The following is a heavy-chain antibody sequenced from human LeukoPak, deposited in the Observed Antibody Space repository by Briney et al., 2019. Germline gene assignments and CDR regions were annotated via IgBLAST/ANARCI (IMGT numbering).Heavy chain of an antibody. V-gene: IGHV4-59*01. CDR2: IYYNGNT. Sequence: SETLSLTCTVSGGSISSYYWSWIRQPPGKGLEWIGYIYYNGNTNHNPSLKSRVTISVDTSKNQFSLKLSSVTAADTAVYYCARALGDGYNCGFDLWGRGTLVTVSS. CDR3: ARALGDGYNCGFDL. J-gene: IGHJ2*01. CDR1: GGSISSYY. D-gene: IGHD5-24*01.